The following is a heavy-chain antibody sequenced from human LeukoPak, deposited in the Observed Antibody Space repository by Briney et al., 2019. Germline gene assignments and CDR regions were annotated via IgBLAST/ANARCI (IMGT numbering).Heavy chain of an antibody. CDR2: IIPILGIA. D-gene: IGHD2-21*02. V-gene: IGHV1-69*04. J-gene: IGHJ4*02. CDR1: GGTFSSYA. CDR3: TGGADFSSFDY. Sequence: ASVKVSCKASGGTFSSYAISWVRQAPGQGLEWMGRIIPILGIANYAQKFQGRVTITADKSTSTAYMELSSLRSEDTAVYYCTGGADFSSFDYWGQGTLVTVSS.